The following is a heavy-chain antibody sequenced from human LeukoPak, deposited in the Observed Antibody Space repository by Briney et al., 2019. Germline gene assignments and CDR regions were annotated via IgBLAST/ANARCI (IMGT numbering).Heavy chain of an antibody. CDR3: TTDWLTDYDFWSGYYQKYYFDY. D-gene: IGHD3-3*01. J-gene: IGHJ4*02. CDR1: GFTFSYAW. V-gene: IGHV3-15*01. CDR2: IKSKIDGGTR. Sequence: GGSLRLSCEASGFTFSYAWMSWVRQAPGKGLEWVGRIKSKIDGGTRDYAAPVKGRFTISRDDSKNTLYLQMNSLKTEDTAVYYCTTDWLTDYDFWSGYYQKYYFDYWGQGTLVTVSS.